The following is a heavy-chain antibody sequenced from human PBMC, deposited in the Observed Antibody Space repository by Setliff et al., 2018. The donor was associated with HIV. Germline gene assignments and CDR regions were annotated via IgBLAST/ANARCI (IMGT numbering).Heavy chain of an antibody. D-gene: IGHD1-26*01. CDR1: GGSISRSC. V-gene: IGHV4-59*01. Sequence: SETLSLTCTVSGGSISRSCWGWIGQSPGKGLEWIGYVYFTGHTNFNPSLKSRSTMSIDTPQNQFSLTLTSVSAADTAVYYCARSPEWGAGGIDYWGQGTMVTVSS. CDR3: ARSPEWGAGGIDY. J-gene: IGHJ4*02. CDR2: VYFTGHT.